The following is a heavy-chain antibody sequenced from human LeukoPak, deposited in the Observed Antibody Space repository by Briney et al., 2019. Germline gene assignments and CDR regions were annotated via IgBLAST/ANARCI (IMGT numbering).Heavy chain of an antibody. CDR1: GFTVSSNY. V-gene: IGHV3-21*04. CDR2: ISSSSSYI. J-gene: IGHJ4*02. CDR3: AKDMAYCGGDCYLFDY. D-gene: IGHD2-21*02. Sequence: GGSLRLSCAASGFTVSSNYMSWVRQAPGKGLEWVSSISSSSSYIYYADSVKGRFTISRDNAKNTLYLQMNSLRAEDTAVYYCAKDMAYCGGDCYLFDYWGQGTLVTVSS.